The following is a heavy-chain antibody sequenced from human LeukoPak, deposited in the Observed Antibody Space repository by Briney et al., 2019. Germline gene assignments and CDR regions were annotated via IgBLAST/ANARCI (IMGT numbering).Heavy chain of an antibody. V-gene: IGHV3-7*01. CDR1: GFTFSSYW. J-gene: IGHJ4*02. Sequence: GGSLRLSCAASGFTFSSYWMSWVRQAPGKGPEWVAHIKQDASQEYHVDSVKGRFTISRDNAKNSLYLQMNSLRAEDTAVYYCARGVVYPAWSGPHWSDYWGQGALVTVSS. D-gene: IGHD3-3*01. CDR2: IKQDASQE. CDR3: ARGVVYPAWSGPHWSDY.